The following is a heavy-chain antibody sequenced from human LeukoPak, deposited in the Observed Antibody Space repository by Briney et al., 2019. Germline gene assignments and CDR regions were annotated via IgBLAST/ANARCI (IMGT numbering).Heavy chain of an antibody. D-gene: IGHD6-13*01. CDR3: ARAGIAAAGQPNYYYYYGMDV. CDR2: IYYSGST. J-gene: IGHJ6*02. CDR1: GGSISSYY. Sequence: PSETLSLTCTVSGGSISSYYWSWIRQPPGKGLEWIGYIYYSGSTNYNPSLKSRVTISVDTSKNQFSLKLSSVTAADTAVYYCARAGIAAAGQPNYYYYYGMDVWGQGTTVTVSS. V-gene: IGHV4-59*01.